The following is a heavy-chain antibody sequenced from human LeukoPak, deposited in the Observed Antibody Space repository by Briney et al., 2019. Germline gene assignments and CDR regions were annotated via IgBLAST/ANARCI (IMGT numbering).Heavy chain of an antibody. J-gene: IGHJ6*02. V-gene: IGHV4-59*01. CDR3: ARVRIAAADTSYYYYYGMDV. Sequence: PSETLSLTCTVSGGSISSYYWSWIRQPPGKGLEWIGYIYYSGSTNCNPSLKSRVTISVDTSKNQFSLKLSSVTAADTAVYYCARVRIAAADTSYYYYYGMDVWGQGTTVTVSS. CDR1: GGSISSYY. D-gene: IGHD6-13*01. CDR2: IYYSGST.